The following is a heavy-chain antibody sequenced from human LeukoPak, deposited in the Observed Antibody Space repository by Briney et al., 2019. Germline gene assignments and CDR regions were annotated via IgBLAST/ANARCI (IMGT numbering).Heavy chain of an antibody. CDR2: IGIRGDT. CDR1: GFTFIDYD. CDR3: ARGGIQVSGIDGFDY. Sequence: GGSVRLSCAASGFTFIDYDMHWVRQVIGKGLEWVSAIGIRGDTHYSGSVNGRFTISRENAESSLYLQMNSLRAEDTAVYYCARGGIQVSGIDGFDYWGQGTLVTVSS. J-gene: IGHJ4*02. D-gene: IGHD6-19*01. V-gene: IGHV3-13*01.